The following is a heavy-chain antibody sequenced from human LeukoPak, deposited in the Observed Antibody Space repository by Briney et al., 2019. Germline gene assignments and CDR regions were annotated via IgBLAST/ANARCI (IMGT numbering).Heavy chain of an antibody. Sequence: SETPSLTRAVYGGSFSGYYWSWIRQPAGKGLEWIGRIYTSGSTNYNPSLKSRVTISVDTSKNQFSLKLSSVTAADTAVYYCARATYYYDSSGYLLDYWGQGTLVTVSS. CDR3: ARATYYYDSSGYLLDY. V-gene: IGHV4-59*10. CDR2: IYTSGST. D-gene: IGHD3-22*01. J-gene: IGHJ4*02. CDR1: GGSFSGYY.